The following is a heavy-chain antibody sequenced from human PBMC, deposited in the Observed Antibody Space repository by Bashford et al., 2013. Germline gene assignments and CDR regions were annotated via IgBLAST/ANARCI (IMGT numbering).Heavy chain of an antibody. D-gene: IGHD6-13*01. V-gene: IGHV3-48*03. Sequence: GGSLRLSCAASGFTFSSYEMNWVRQAPGKGLEWVSYISSSGSTIYYADSVKGRFTISRDNAKNSLYLQMNSLRAEDTAVYYCARADSSWSYYYYGMDVWGQGTTVTVSS. CDR3: ARADSSWSYYYYGMDV. CDR1: GFTFSSYE. J-gene: IGHJ6*02. CDR2: ISSSGSTI.